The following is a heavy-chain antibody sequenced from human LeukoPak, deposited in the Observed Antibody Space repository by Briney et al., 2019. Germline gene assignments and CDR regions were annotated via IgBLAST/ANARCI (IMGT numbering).Heavy chain of an antibody. Sequence: GGSLRLSCAASGFTFSSYSMNWVRQAPGKGLEWVSAIGSSSSYIYYADSVKGRFTISRDNARNSLYLQMNSLRAEDTAMYYCAREGAAAAPYWGQGTLVTVSS. CDR3: AREGAAAAPY. J-gene: IGHJ4*02. V-gene: IGHV3-21*01. CDR1: GFTFSSYS. D-gene: IGHD6-13*01. CDR2: IGSSSSYI.